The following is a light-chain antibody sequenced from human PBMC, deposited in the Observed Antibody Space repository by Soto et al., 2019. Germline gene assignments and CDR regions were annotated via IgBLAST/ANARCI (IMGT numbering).Light chain of an antibody. CDR1: QNINNNY. CDR2: GAS. CDR3: QQYGNSKT. V-gene: IGKV3-20*01. J-gene: IGKJ1*01. Sequence: ENVLTQSPGTLSLSPGERATLSCRASQNINNNYLAWYQQKPGQAPRLLIYGASSRATGIPDRFSGSGSGTDFTHTISRLEPEDYAVYYCQQYGNSKTFGQGTKVEIK.